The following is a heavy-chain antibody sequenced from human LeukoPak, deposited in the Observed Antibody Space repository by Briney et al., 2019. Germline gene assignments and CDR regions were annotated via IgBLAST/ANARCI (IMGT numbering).Heavy chain of an antibody. V-gene: IGHV4-34*01. D-gene: IGHD4-17*01. CDR1: GGSFSNYF. CDR2: INHSGST. J-gene: IGHJ4*02. Sequence: PSETLSLTCAVYGGSFSNYFWTWIRQPPGKGLEWIGEINHSGSTHYNSSLKSRVTISVDTSKNQFSLKVNSVTAADTAVYYCARRNDYGDYGDYFDYWGQGSRVTVSS. CDR3: ARRNDYGDYGDYFDY.